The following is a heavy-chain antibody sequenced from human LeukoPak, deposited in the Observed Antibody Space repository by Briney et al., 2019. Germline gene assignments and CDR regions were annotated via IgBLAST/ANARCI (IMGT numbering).Heavy chain of an antibody. CDR1: GFTLDDYA. J-gene: IGHJ6*02. V-gene: IGHV3-43*02. D-gene: IGHD5-24*01. Sequence: GGSLSLSCAASGFTLDDYAMQCLRQARGEGLEWVSHLSGCDRSIYYVDSVKGRFTISRDNSKNPLYLQMISLTTDDTALYYCAKEIIRPRMAQKWLFYYYYGMDVWGQGTTVTVSS. CDR3: AKEIIRPRMAQKWLFYYYYGMDV. CDR2: LSGCDRSI.